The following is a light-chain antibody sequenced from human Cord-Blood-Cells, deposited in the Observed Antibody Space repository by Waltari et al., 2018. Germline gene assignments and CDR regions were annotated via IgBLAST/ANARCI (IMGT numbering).Light chain of an antibody. Sequence: EIVLTQSPGTLSLSPGERATLPSRASQSVSSSDLAWYQQKPGQAPRLLIYGASSRATGIPDRFSGSGSGTDFTLTISRLEPEDFAVYYCQQYGSSLPWTFGQGTKVEIK. J-gene: IGKJ1*01. CDR2: GAS. CDR1: QSVSSSD. V-gene: IGKV3-20*01. CDR3: QQYGSSLPWT.